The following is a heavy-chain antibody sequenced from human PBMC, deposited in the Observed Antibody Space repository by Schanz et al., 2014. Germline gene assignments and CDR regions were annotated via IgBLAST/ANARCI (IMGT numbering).Heavy chain of an antibody. CDR2: INPSGGST. CDR3: ARNYGGHSEESDRYGMDV. V-gene: IGHV1-46*01. D-gene: IGHD4-17*01. J-gene: IGHJ6*02. CDR1: GYTFTGYY. Sequence: QVQLVQSGAEVKKPGASVKVSCKASGYTFTGYYMHWVRQAPGQGLEWMGIINPSGGSTTYAQKFQGRVTMTSDTSTSTVYMELSSLRSEDTAVYYCARNYGGHSEESDRYGMDVWGQGTTVTVSS.